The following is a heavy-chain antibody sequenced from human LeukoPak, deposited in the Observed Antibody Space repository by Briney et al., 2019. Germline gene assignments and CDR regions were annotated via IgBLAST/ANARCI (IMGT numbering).Heavy chain of an antibody. Sequence: SETLSLTCTVSGGSISSYYWSWIRQPPGKGLEWIGYIYYSGSTNYNPSLKSRVTISVDTSKNQFSLKLSSVTAADTAVYYCARHWGNGTPPPPEFDYWGQGTLVTVSS. CDR3: ARHWGNGTPPPPEFDY. CDR1: GGSISSYY. CDR2: IYYSGST. J-gene: IGHJ4*02. D-gene: IGHD3-16*01. V-gene: IGHV4-59*08.